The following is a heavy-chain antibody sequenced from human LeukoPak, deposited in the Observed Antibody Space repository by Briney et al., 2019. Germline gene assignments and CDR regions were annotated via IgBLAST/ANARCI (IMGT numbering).Heavy chain of an antibody. V-gene: IGHV1-69*05. CDR2: IIPIFGTA. CDR1: GGTFSGYA. CDR3: ARGYCSSTSCYSPGGYFDY. D-gene: IGHD2-2*02. Sequence: ASVKVSCKASGGTFSGYAISWVRQAPGQGLEWMGGIIPIFGTANYAQKFQGRVTITTDESTSTAYMELSSLRSEDTAVYYCARGYCSSTSCYSPGGYFDYWGQGTLVTVSS. J-gene: IGHJ4*02.